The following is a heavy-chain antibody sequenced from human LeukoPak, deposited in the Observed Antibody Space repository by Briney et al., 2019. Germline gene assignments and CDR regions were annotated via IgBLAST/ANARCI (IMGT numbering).Heavy chain of an antibody. V-gene: IGHV3-21*01. D-gene: IGHD1-14*01. CDR1: GFTFDDYG. J-gene: IGHJ3*02. Sequence: PGGSLRLSCAASGFTFDDYGMSWVRQAPGKGLEWVSSISSSSSYIYYADSVKGRFTISRDNAKNSLYLQMNSLRAEDTAVYYCARDATELRRAFDIWGQGTMVTVSS. CDR3: ARDATELRRAFDI. CDR2: ISSSSSYI.